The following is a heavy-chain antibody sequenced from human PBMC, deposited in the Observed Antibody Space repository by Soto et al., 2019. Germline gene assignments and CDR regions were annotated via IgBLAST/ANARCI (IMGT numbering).Heavy chain of an antibody. J-gene: IGHJ3*02. Sequence: SETLSLTCTVSGGSISSSSYYWGWLRQPPGKELDWIGDIYHSGSTTYNPSLKSRVTISVDTSKNQFYLKLSSVTAADTALYYCARIAKMEREAFDIWGQGAKVTASS. CDR1: GGSISSSSYY. CDR3: ARIAKMEREAFDI. CDR2: IYHSGST. D-gene: IGHD1-1*01. V-gene: IGHV4-39*01.